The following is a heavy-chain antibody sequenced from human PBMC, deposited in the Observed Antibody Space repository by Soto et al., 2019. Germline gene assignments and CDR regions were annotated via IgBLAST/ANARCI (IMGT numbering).Heavy chain of an antibody. D-gene: IGHD6-19*01. V-gene: IGHV4-30-2*01. CDR3: ARPEAVGKKGPFDL. CDR2: IYHSGST. J-gene: IGHJ4*02. CDR1: GGSISSGGSS. Sequence: SETLSLTCAVSGGSISSGGSSWTWIRQPPGKGLEWIGYIYHSGSTYYNPSLKSRVTISVDTSKNQFSLKVSSVTAADTAVYYCARPEAVGKKGPFDLWGQGTLVTVSS.